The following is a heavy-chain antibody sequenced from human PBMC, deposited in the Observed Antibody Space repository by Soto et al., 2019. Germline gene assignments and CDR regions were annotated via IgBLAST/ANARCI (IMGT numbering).Heavy chain of an antibody. CDR1: GFTFSSYA. CDR3: AKIPNNIVVVVAATPTFDY. J-gene: IGHJ4*02. CDR2: ISGSGGST. D-gene: IGHD2-15*01. Sequence: VQLLESGGGVVQPGRSLRLSCAASGFTFSSYAIHWVRQAPGKGLEWVAVISGSGGSTYYADSVKGRFTISRDNSKNTLYLQMNSLRAEDTAVYYCAKIPNNIVVVVAATPTFDYWGQGTLVTVSS. V-gene: IGHV3-23*01.